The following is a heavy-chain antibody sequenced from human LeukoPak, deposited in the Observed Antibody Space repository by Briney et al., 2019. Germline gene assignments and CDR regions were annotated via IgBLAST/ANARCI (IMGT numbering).Heavy chain of an antibody. CDR2: IYPGDSDT. CDR3: ARQRGYCSSTSCHSGYMDV. CDR1: GYSFTTYW. D-gene: IGHD2-2*01. J-gene: IGHJ6*03. V-gene: IGHV5-51*01. Sequence: GESLKISCKTSGYSFTTYWIGWVRQMPGKGLEWMGIIYPGDSDTKFSPSFQGRVTMSVDKSITTAYLQWSSLKASDTAMYYCARQRGYCSSTSCHSGYMDVWGKGTTVTISS.